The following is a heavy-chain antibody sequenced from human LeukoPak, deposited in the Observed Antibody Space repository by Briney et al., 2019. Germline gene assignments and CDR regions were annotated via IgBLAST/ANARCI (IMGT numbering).Heavy chain of an antibody. Sequence: ASVKVSRKASGYTFTRYGISWVRQAPGQGLEWMGWISGYNGNIKYAQKLQGRITMTTDTSTSTAYMELRSLRSDDTAVYYCARDCSGGSCYDGVDYWGQGTLVTVSS. J-gene: IGHJ4*02. V-gene: IGHV1-18*01. D-gene: IGHD2-15*01. CDR1: GYTFTRYG. CDR2: ISGYNGNI. CDR3: ARDCSGGSCYDGVDY.